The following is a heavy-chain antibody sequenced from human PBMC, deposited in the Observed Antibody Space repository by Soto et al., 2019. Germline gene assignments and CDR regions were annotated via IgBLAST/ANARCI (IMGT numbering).Heavy chain of an antibody. CDR1: GFTFDDYA. Sequence: EVQLVESGGGLVQPGRSLRLSCAASGFTFDDYAMHWVRQAPGKGLEWVSGISWNSGSIGYADSVKGRFTISRDNAKNSLYLQMNSLRAEDTALYYCAKGSEAFYYYYYMDVWGKGTTVTVSS. J-gene: IGHJ6*03. CDR3: AKGSEAFYYYYYMDV. V-gene: IGHV3-9*01. CDR2: ISWNSGSI. D-gene: IGHD3-10*01.